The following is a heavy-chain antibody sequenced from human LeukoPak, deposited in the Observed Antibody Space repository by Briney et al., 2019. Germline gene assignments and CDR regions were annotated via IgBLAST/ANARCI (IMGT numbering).Heavy chain of an antibody. CDR1: GGTFSSYA. D-gene: IGHD6-19*01. J-gene: IGHJ4*02. Sequence: SVKVSCTASGGTFSSYAISWVRQAPGQGLEWMGGIIPIFGTANYAQKFQGRVTITADESTSTAYMELSSLRSEDTAVYYCVRGRDSGWLTTYYFDYWGQGTLVTVSS. V-gene: IGHV1-69*13. CDR3: VRGRDSGWLTTYYFDY. CDR2: IIPIFGTA.